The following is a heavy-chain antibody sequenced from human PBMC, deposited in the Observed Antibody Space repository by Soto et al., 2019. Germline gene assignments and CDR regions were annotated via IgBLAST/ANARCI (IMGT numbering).Heavy chain of an antibody. V-gene: IGHV3-7*01. CDR1: GFTFNNYW. J-gene: IGHJ4*02. CDR3: ARGGSESDY. CDR2: IKEDGSDN. Sequence: EVQLVESGGGLVQPGGSLRLSCAASGFTFNNYWMTWVRQAPGKGLEWVANIKEDGSDNNYVDSVKGRFTISIDHAKNSLFLQMNSVRAEDTGVYYCARGGSESDYWGQGTLVTVSS.